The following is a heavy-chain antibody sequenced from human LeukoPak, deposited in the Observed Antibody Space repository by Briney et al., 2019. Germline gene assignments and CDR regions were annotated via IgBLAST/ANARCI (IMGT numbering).Heavy chain of an antibody. CDR3: ARDYWGSWENYYYYYYMDV. Sequence: SETLSLTCTVSGGSISSSSYYWGWIRQPPGKGLEWIGSIYYSGNTYYNPSLKSRVTISVDTSKNQFSLKLSSVTAADTAVYYCARDYWGSWENYYYYYYMDVWGKGTTVTISS. J-gene: IGHJ6*03. D-gene: IGHD7-27*01. CDR2: IYYSGNT. V-gene: IGHV4-39*07. CDR1: GGSISSSSYY.